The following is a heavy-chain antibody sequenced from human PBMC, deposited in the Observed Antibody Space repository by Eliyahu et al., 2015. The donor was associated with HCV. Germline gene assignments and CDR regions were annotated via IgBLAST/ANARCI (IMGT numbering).Heavy chain of an antibody. CDR1: GFTFXXYS. V-gene: IGHV3-21*01. CDR2: ISSSSSYI. D-gene: IGHD4-17*01. CDR3: ARPGDLYGDYGEFDY. Sequence: EVQLVESGGGLVKPGGSLRLSCAASGFTFXXYSMNWVRQAPGKGLEWVSSISSSSSYIYYADSVKGRFTISRDNAKNSLYLQMNSLRAEDTAVYYCARPGDLYGDYGEFDYWGQGTLVTVSS. J-gene: IGHJ4*02.